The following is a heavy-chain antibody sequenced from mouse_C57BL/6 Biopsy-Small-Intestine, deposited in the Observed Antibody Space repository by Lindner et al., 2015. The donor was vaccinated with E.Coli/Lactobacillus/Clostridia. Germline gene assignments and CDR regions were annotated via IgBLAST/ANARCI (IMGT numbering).Heavy chain of an antibody. V-gene: IGHV1-42*01. CDR1: GYSFTGYY. J-gene: IGHJ3*01. CDR2: INPSTGGT. Sequence: VQLQESGPELVKPGASVKISCKASGYSFTGYYMNWVKQSPEKSLEWIGEINPSTGGTTYNQKFKAKATLTVDKSSSTAYMQLKSLTSEDSAVYYCAPYYYGSSLGFAYWGQGTLVTVSA. CDR3: APYYYGSSLGFAY. D-gene: IGHD1-1*01.